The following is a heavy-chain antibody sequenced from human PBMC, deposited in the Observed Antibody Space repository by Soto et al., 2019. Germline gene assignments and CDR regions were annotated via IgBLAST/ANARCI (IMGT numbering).Heavy chain of an antibody. D-gene: IGHD3-16*01. Sequence: QVQLVQSGAEVKKPGSSVKVSCKTPRGTFNSYSINWVRQAPGQGLEWMGRIIPVLEITDYAQRLQGRVTITADKTTGTAYMELRRLKSEDTAGYYCARMGGDYYYQGMDVWGQGTTIIVSS. J-gene: IGHJ6*02. CDR2: IIPVLEIT. CDR1: RGTFNSYS. CDR3: ARMGGDYYYQGMDV. V-gene: IGHV1-69*02.